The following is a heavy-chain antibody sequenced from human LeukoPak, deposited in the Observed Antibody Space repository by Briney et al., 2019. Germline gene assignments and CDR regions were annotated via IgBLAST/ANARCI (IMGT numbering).Heavy chain of an antibody. CDR1: GYTFTGYY. Sequence: ASVKVSCKASGYTFTGYYMHWVRQAPGQGLEWMGWINPNSGGTNYAQKFQGRVTMTRDTSISTAYMELSRLRSDDTAVYYCARDHWFGYYDSTKYFQHWGQGTLVTVSS. V-gene: IGHV1-2*02. CDR3: ARDHWFGYYDSTKYFQH. J-gene: IGHJ1*01. CDR2: INPNSGGT. D-gene: IGHD3-22*01.